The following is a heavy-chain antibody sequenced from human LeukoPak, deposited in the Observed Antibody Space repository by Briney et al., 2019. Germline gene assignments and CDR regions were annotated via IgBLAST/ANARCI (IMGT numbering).Heavy chain of an antibody. V-gene: IGHV5-51*01. CDR2: IYPGDSDT. J-gene: IGHJ4*02. D-gene: IGHD5-12*01. Sequence: PGESLKISCKGSGYTFTNYWIGWVRQMPGKGLEWMGMIYPGDSDTRYSPSFQGHVTISADKSITTAYLQWSSLKASDTAMYYCARHQGYELDYWGQGTLVTVSS. CDR3: ARHQGYELDY. CDR1: GYTFTNYW.